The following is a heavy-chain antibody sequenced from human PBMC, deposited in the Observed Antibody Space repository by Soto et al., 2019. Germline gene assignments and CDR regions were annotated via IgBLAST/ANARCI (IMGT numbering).Heavy chain of an antibody. CDR3: ARPTYISGSPFDY. CDR1: GGSISSYY. Sequence: PSETLSLTCTVSGGSISSYYWSWIRQPPGKGLEWIGYIYYSGSTNYNPSLKSRVTISVDTSKNQFSLKLSSVTDADTAVYYCARPTYISGSPFDYWGQGTLVTVSS. CDR2: IYYSGST. J-gene: IGHJ4*02. V-gene: IGHV4-59*01. D-gene: IGHD3-16*01.